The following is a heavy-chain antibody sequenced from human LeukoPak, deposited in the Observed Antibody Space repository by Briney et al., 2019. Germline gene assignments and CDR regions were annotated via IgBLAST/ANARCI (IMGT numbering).Heavy chain of an antibody. CDR1: GGSFRGYY. D-gene: IGHD3-22*01. CDR3: ATRNYYDSSGYYPLAFDY. V-gene: IGHV4-34*01. J-gene: IGHJ4*02. Sequence: PSETLSLTCGVYGGSFRGYYWSWIRQPPGKGLEWIGEINHSGSSNYNPSLKSRVTISVDTSKNQFSLKLSSVAAADTAVYYCATRNYYDSSGYYPLAFDYWGQGTLVAVSS. CDR2: INHSGSS.